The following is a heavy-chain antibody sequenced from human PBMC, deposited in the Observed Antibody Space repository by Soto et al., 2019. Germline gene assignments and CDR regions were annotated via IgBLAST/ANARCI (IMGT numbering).Heavy chain of an antibody. V-gene: IGHV3-23*01. Sequence: EVQLLEYVGVLVQPGRSLSLSCADSGFTVSNYAMNWVRQAPGKGLEWVSVISGSGDSTYYADSVKGRFTISRDNSKNTLYLQMNSLRAEDTAVYYCAKRGSSSYFDYWGQGTLVTVSS. CDR2: ISGSGDST. CDR3: AKRGSSSYFDY. CDR1: GFTVSNYA. J-gene: IGHJ4*02. D-gene: IGHD6-13*01.